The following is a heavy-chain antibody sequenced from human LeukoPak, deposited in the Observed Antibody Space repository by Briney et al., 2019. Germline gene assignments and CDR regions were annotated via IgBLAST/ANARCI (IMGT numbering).Heavy chain of an antibody. D-gene: IGHD3-10*01. Sequence: PGGSLRLSCAASGFTFSSYAMHWVRQAPGKGLEWVAVISYDGSNKYYADSVKGRFTISRDNAKNSLYLLMNSLRAEDTAVYYCARDGSYSGSGSPSYYWGQGTLVTVSS. CDR3: ARDGSYSGSGSPSYY. J-gene: IGHJ4*02. CDR2: ISYDGSNK. V-gene: IGHV3-30*04. CDR1: GFTFSSYA.